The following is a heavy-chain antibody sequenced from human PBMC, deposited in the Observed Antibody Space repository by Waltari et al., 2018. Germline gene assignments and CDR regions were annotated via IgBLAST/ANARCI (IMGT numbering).Heavy chain of an antibody. J-gene: IGHJ5*02. CDR2: IRYDGSNK. CDR1: GLPFTSYC. CDR3: AKDRGRMVRGVFDP. Sequence: QLPLVESGGGVVPPGEPLGLSWAPPGLPFTSYCMTWVRPAPGQGLEWVAFIRYDGSNKYYADSVKGRFTISRDNSKNTMYLQMNSLRAEDTAVYYCAKDRGRMVRGVFDPWGQGTLVTVSS. D-gene: IGHD3-10*01. V-gene: IGHV3-30*02.